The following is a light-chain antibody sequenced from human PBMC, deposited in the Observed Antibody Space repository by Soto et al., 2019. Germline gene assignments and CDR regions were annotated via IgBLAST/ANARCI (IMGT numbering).Light chain of an antibody. CDR1: QSVRSW. J-gene: IGKJ1*01. V-gene: IGKV1-5*01. Sequence: DIQMTQSPATLSASVGDRVTITCRASQSVRSWLAWYQQKPGTAPKLLIFDASRLESGVPSRFSGSASGTEFTLTISSLQPDDFATYYCQQYNSYSQTFGQGTKGDIK. CDR3: QQYNSYSQT. CDR2: DAS.